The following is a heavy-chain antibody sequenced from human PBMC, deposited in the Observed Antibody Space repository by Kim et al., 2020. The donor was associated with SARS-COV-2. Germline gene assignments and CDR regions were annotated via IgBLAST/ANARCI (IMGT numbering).Heavy chain of an antibody. CDR3: ARVSRNSVLRFLEWLPQYYYGMDV. CDR2: IYYSGST. D-gene: IGHD3-3*01. J-gene: IGHJ6*02. CDR1: GGSISSSSYY. V-gene: IGHV4-39*01. Sequence: SETLSLTCTVSGGSISSSSYYWGWIRQPPGKGLEWIGSIYYSGSTYYNPSLKSRVTISVDTSKNQFSLKLSSVTAADTAVYYCARVSRNSVLRFLEWLPQYYYGMDVWGQGTTVTVSS.